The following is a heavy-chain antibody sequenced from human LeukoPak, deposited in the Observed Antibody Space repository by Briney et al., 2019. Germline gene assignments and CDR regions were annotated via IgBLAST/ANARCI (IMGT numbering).Heavy chain of an antibody. J-gene: IGHJ6*02. CDR2: IKQDGSEK. Sequence: GGSLRLSCAASGFTFSSYWMSWVRQAPGKGLEWVANIKQDGSEKYYVDSVKGRFTISRDNAKNSLYLQMNSLRAEDTAVYHCASEGVVYYYGMDVWGQGTTVTVSS. CDR3: ASEGVVYYYGMDV. CDR1: GFTFSSYW. D-gene: IGHD3-10*01. V-gene: IGHV3-7*01.